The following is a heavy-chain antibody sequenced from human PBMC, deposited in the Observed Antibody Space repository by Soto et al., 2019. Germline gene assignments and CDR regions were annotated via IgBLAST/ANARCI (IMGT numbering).Heavy chain of an antibody. Sequence: GGSLRLSGAACGFTFDDYAIHWVRQAPWKGLEWVSGISWNSGSIGYADSVKGRFTISRDNAKNSLYLQMNSLRAEDTALYYCAKGSYVTYYYGMDGLGRRNTVAFCS. D-gene: IGHD3-16*01. CDR1: GFTFDDYA. CDR2: ISWNSGSI. CDR3: AKGSYVTYYYGMDG. J-gene: IGHJ6*02. V-gene: IGHV3-9*01.